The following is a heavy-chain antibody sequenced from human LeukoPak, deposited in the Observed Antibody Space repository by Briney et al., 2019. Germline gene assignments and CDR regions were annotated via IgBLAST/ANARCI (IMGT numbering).Heavy chain of an antibody. CDR2: IYYSGST. CDR1: GDSISSSSYY. J-gene: IGHJ4*02. V-gene: IGHV4-39*01. D-gene: IGHD4-17*01. CDR3: AGQYGDHDY. Sequence: SETLSLTCIVSGDSISSSSYYWGWIRQSPGKGLEWIGSIYYSGSTYYNPSLKSRVTISVDTSKNQFSLKLSSVTAADTAVYYCAGQYGDHDYWGQGTLVTVSS.